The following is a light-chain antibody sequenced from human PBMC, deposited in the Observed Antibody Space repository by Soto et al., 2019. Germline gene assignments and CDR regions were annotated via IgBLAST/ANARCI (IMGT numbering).Light chain of an antibody. CDR3: QQRCNWPVT. CDR2: DAS. V-gene: IGKV3-11*01. CDR1: QSVSGY. Sequence: EIVLTQSPATLSLSPGERATHSCRASQSVSGYLAWYQHKPGQAPRLLIYDASNRATGIPARFSGSGSVTDFTLTISSLEPEDFAVYYCQQRCNWPVTFGQGTKLEIK. J-gene: IGKJ2*01.